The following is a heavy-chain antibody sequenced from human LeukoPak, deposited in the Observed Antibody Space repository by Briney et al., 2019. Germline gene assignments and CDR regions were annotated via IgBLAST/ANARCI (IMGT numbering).Heavy chain of an antibody. CDR3: ARDYPLRDFWSGYYILKGSHFDY. CDR1: GYTFTGYY. J-gene: IGHJ4*02. Sequence: GASVKVSCKASGYTFTGYYMHWVRQAPGQGLEWMGLINPNSGGTNYAQQFQGRVTMTRDTSISTAYMELSRLRSDATAVYYCARDYPLRDFWSGYYILKGSHFDYWGQGTLVTVSS. D-gene: IGHD3-3*01. CDR2: INPNSGGT. V-gene: IGHV1-2*02.